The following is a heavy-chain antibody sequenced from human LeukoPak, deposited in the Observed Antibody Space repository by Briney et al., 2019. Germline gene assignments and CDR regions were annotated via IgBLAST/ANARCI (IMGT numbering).Heavy chain of an antibody. CDR1: GYTFTSYG. Sequence: GASVKVSYKASGYTFTSYGISWVRQAPAQGLEWMGWISAYNGNTNYAQKLQGRVTMTTDTSTSTGYMELRSLRSDDTAVYYCAREARDDILTGYYPYYFDYWGQGTLVTVSS. V-gene: IGHV1-18*01. J-gene: IGHJ4*02. D-gene: IGHD3-9*01. CDR3: AREARDDILTGYYPYYFDY. CDR2: ISAYNGNT.